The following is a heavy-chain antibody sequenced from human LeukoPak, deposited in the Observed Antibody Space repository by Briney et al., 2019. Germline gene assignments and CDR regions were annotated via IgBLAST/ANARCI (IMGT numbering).Heavy chain of an antibody. V-gene: IGHV4-30-4*01. CDR3: AGQKSGYSSGWPSFDY. CDR1: GGSISSGDYY. J-gene: IGHJ4*02. CDR2: IYYSGST. D-gene: IGHD6-19*01. Sequence: SQTLSLTCTVSGGSISSGDYYWSWIRQPPGKGLEWIGYIYYSGSTYYNPSLKSRVTISVDTSKNQFSLKLSSVTAADTAVYYCAGQKSGYSSGWPSFDYWGQGTLVTVSS.